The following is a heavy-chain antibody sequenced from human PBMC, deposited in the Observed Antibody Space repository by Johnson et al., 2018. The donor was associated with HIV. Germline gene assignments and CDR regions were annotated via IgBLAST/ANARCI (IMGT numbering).Heavy chain of an antibody. CDR2: IKSKTDGGTT. CDR3: TTDLASDAFDI. V-gene: IGHV3-15*01. CDR1: GFTFSSYA. Sequence: EVQLVESGGGVVQPGGSLRLSCAASGFTFSSYAMTWVRQAPGRGLEWLGRIKSKTDGGTTDYAAPVKGRFTISRDDSKNTLYLQMNSLKTEDTAVYYCTTDLASDAFDIWGQGTRVTVSS. J-gene: IGHJ3*02.